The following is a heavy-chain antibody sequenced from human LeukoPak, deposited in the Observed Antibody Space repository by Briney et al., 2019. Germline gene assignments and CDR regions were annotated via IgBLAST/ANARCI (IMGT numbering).Heavy chain of an antibody. CDR3: ATTVAGYPDDYFDY. V-gene: IGHV3-7*01. Sequence: PGGSLRLSCAASELTFSNYWMSWVRQAPGKGLERVAHTNQDGSKNYYVDSMKGRFTISRDNAKNSLYLQMNSLRAEDTAVYYCATTVAGYPDDYFDYWGQGTLVTVSS. CDR2: TNQDGSKN. CDR1: ELTFSNYW. D-gene: IGHD6-19*01. J-gene: IGHJ4*02.